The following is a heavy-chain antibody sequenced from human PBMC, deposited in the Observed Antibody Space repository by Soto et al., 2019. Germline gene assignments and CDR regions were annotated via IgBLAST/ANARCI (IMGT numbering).Heavy chain of an antibody. CDR3: SKSMILNLVGGVPDY. CDR2: ITSRGTDI. D-gene: IGHD3-16*01. CDR1: RFFFGDYA. J-gene: IGHJ4*02. Sequence: GGSLRLSCAASRFFFGDYAFHWVRQAPGKGLEWVAGITSRGTDIAYADSVKGRFIISRDNAMNVLHLHMNSLGPEDTAVYYCSKSMILNLVGGVPDYWGQGTQVTVSS. V-gene: IGHV3-9*01.